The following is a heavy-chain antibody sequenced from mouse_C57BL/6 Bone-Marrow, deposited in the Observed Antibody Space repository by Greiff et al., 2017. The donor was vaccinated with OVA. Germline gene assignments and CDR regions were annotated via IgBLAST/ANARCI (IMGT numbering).Heavy chain of an antibody. J-gene: IGHJ3*01. CDR2: IYPRSGNT. Sequence: QVQLQQSGAELARPGASVKLSCKASGYTFTSYGISWVKQRTGQGLEWIGEIYPRSGNTYYNEKFKGKATLTADKSSSTAYMEHRILTSKDSAVDFCAREGPYYYGGGFAYWGQGTLVTVSA. CDR1: GYTFTSYG. D-gene: IGHD1-1*02. V-gene: IGHV1-81*01. CDR3: AREGPYYYGGGFAY.